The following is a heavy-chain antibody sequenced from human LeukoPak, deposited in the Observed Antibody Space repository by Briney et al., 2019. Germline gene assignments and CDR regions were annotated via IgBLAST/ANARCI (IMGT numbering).Heavy chain of an antibody. CDR2: ISGSGDST. D-gene: IGHD6-13*01. V-gene: IGHV3-23*01. J-gene: IGHJ4*02. CDR1: GFTFNNYA. Sequence: GGSLRLSCAASGFTFNNYAMTWVRQAPGKGLEWVSTISGSGDSTHYADSVKGRFTISRDNSKNMLYLQMNSLRAEDTAVYYCARESRSSSSRRETRTFDYWGQGTLVTVSS. CDR3: ARESRSSSSRRETRTFDY.